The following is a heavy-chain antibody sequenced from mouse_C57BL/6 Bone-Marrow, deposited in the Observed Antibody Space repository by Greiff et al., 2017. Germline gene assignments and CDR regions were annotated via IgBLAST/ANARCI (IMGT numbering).Heavy chain of an antibody. Sequence: VKLVESGAELVKPGASVKMSCKASGYTFTTYPIEWMKQNHGKSLEWIGNFHPYNDDTKYNEKFKGKATLTVEKSSSTVYLELSRLTSDDSAVYYCAKKPYYGNYCAYWGLGTLVTVSA. D-gene: IGHD2-10*01. V-gene: IGHV1-47*01. CDR3: AKKPYYGNYCAY. CDR1: GYTFTTYP. CDR2: FHPYNDDT. J-gene: IGHJ3*01.